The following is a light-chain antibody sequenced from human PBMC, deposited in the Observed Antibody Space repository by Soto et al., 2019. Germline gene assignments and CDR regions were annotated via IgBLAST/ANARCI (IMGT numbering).Light chain of an antibody. J-gene: IGKJ2*01. CDR1: QGIRNF. CDR2: AGS. Sequence: DIQMTQSPSAMSAYVGDRVTITCRASQGIRNFLVWFQQKPGKVPNRLIYAGSSLQSGVPSRFSGSGSGKQFTLTISSLQTEDLATYYCLQHNVYPHTFGQGTQLAIK. CDR3: LQHNVYPHT. V-gene: IGKV1-17*03.